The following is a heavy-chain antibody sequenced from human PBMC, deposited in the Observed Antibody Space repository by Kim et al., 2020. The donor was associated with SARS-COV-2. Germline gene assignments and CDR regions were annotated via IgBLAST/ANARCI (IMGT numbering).Heavy chain of an antibody. CDR3: AKGKPHND. CDR2: SGSST. D-gene: IGHD1-20*01. J-gene: IGHJ4*02. Sequence: SGSSTYYADSVKGRFTISRDNSKNTVYLQMNSLRAEDTAVYYCAKGKPHNDWGQGTLVIVSS. V-gene: IGHV3-23*01.